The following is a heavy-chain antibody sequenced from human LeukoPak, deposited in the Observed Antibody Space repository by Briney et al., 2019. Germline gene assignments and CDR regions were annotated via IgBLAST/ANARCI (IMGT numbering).Heavy chain of an antibody. D-gene: IGHD3-9*01. Sequence: KSSETLSLTCTVSGGSISSYYWSWIRQPPGKGLEWIGYIYYTRSTHYNPSLKSRVTISVDTSKNQFSLKLSSVTAADTAVYYCARVRYSDTLPGYYGDGYFDYWGQGTLVTVSS. CDR1: GGSISSYY. J-gene: IGHJ4*02. CDR2: IYYTRST. V-gene: IGHV4-59*01. CDR3: ARVRYSDTLPGYYGDGYFDY.